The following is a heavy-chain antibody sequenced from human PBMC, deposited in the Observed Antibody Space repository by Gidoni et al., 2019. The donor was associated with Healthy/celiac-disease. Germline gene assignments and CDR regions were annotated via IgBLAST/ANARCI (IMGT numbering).Heavy chain of an antibody. D-gene: IGHD3-16*01. CDR2: ISSSGSTI. J-gene: IGHJ4*02. CDR1: GFTFRSYE. V-gene: IGHV3-48*03. CDR3: ARGESYDYIWGSYNVY. Sequence: EVQLVESGGGLVQPGGSLRLSCAASGFTFRSYEMNWVRQAPGKGLEWVSYISSSGSTIYYADSVKGRFTISRDNAKNSLYLQMNSLRAEDTAVYYCARGESYDYIWGSYNVYWGQGTLVTVSS.